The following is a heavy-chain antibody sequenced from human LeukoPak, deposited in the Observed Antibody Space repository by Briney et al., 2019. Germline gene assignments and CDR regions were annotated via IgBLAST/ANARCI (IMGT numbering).Heavy chain of an antibody. CDR1: GFTFSTYS. V-gene: IGHV3-21*06. J-gene: IGHJ3*02. CDR2: IATSSDYI. CDR3: ARGRSITILRGVAISDGFDI. D-gene: IGHD3-10*01. Sequence: GGSLRLSCASSGFTFSTYSMNWVRQAPGKGLEWVSSIATSSDYIYYAGSLKGRFTISRDNAKNSLYLHMNSLRPDDTAVYYCARGRSITILRGVAISDGFDIWGQGTKVTVS.